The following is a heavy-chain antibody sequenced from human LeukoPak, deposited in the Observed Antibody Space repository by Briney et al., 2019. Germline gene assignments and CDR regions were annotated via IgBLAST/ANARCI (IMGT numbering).Heavy chain of an antibody. Sequence: XMHWVRQAPGKGLEWVAVISYDGSNKYYADSVKGRFIISRDNSKNTLYLQMNSLRAEDTAVYYCAKDRLAAADDYYYYGMDVWGQGTTVTVSS. CDR2: ISYDGSNK. D-gene: IGHD6-13*01. J-gene: IGHJ6*02. V-gene: IGHV3-30*18. CDR3: AKDRLAAADDYYYYGMDV. CDR1: X.